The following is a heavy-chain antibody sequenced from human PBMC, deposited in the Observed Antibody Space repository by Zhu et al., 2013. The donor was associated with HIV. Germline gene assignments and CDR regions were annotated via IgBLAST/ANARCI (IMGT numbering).Heavy chain of an antibody. CDR1: GGTFSSYA. D-gene: IGHD3-22*01. Sequence: QVQLVQSGAEVKKPGSSVKVSCKASGGTFSSYAISWVRQAPGQGLEWMGGIIPIFGTANYAQKFQGRVTITADESTSTAYMELSSLRSEDTAVYYCARRRGYYDSSGYYYFDYWGQGTLVTVSS. J-gene: IGHJ4*02. V-gene: IGHV1-69*01. CDR2: IIPIFGTA. CDR3: ARRRGYYDSSGYYYFDY.